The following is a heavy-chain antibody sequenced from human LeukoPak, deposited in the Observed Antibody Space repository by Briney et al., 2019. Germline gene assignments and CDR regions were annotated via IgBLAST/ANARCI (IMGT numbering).Heavy chain of an antibody. J-gene: IGHJ3*02. D-gene: IGHD2-21*02. CDR3: ARDGGDDAFDI. V-gene: IGHV3-30-3*01. Sequence: GGSLRLSCSASGFTFSSYAMHWVRQAPGKGLEWVAVISYDGSNKYYADSVKGRFTISRDNSKNTLYLQMNSLRAEDTAVYYCARDGGDDAFDIWGQGTMVTVSS. CDR1: GFTFSSYA. CDR2: ISYDGSNK.